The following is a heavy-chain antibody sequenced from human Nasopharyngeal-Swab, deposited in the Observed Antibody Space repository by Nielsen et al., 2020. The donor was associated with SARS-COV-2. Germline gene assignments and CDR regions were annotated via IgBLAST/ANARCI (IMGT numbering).Heavy chain of an antibody. Sequence: SETLSLTCAVSGGSISSGGYSWSWIRQPPGGGGGGGGGGGGGGGTDYHRSLKGRVTISVDRSKNQFSLKLSSVTAADTAVYSCARDRGYNWNYLRYWYFDLWGRGTLVTVSS. D-gene: IGHD1-7*01. CDR1: GGSISSGGYS. CDR3: ARDRGYNWNYLRYWYFDL. J-gene: IGHJ2*01. V-gene: IGHV4-30-2*01. CDR2: GGGGGGT.